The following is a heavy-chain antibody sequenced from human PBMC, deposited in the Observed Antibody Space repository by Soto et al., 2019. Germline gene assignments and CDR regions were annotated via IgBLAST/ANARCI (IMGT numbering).Heavy chain of an antibody. CDR1: GISISSNNW. J-gene: IGHJ4*02. CDR3: ASLKQVGRRQYLDS. CDR2: IYHVASI. Sequence: QVQLQESGPRLVKPSWTLTLTCAVSGISISSNNWWSCVRQTPGKGLEWIAEIYHVASINYNPSFKSRVTMSVDKSTNQFSLNLSSVTVADTAVYYCASLKQVGRRQYLDSWGQGTLVTVPS. V-gene: IGHV4-4*02. D-gene: IGHD1-26*01.